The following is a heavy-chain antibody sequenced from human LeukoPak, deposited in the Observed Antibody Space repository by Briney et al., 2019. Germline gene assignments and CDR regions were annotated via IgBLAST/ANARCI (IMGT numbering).Heavy chain of an antibody. Sequence: ASVKVSCKASGYTFTGYYMHWVRQAPGQGLEWMGWINPNSGGTNYAQKFQGRVTLTRDTSISTAYMELSRLRSDVTAVYYCARMYGSGSYTVDYWGQGTLVTVSS. J-gene: IGHJ4*02. CDR1: GYTFTGYY. CDR2: INPNSGGT. CDR3: ARMYGSGSYTVDY. V-gene: IGHV1-2*02. D-gene: IGHD3-10*01.